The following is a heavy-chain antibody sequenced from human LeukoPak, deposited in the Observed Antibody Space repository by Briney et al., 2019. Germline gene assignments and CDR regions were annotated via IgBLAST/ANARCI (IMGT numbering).Heavy chain of an antibody. D-gene: IGHD3-10*01. CDR1: GFTFSSYA. V-gene: IGHV3-64*01. CDR3: AKDGSGTPDYFDY. J-gene: IGHJ4*02. CDR2: ISSNGGST. Sequence: GGSLRLSCAASGFTFSSYAMHWVRQAPGKGLEYVSAISSNGGSTYYANSVKGRFTISRDNSKNTLYLQMGSLRAEDSAVYYCAKDGSGTPDYFDYWGQGTLVTVSS.